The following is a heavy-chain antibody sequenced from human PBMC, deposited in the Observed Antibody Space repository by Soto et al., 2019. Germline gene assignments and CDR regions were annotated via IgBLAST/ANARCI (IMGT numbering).Heavy chain of an antibody. CDR2: IYYSGST. V-gene: IGHV4-59*01. J-gene: IGHJ6*02. CDR1: GGTISSWY. D-gene: IGHD3-9*01. CDR3: AREAGYYDILTGYPRGGMDV. Sequence: PSETLSLTCTVSGGTISSWYWSWIRQPPGKGLEWIGYIYYSGSTNYNPSLKSRVTISVDTSKNQFSLKLSSVTAADTAVYYCAREAGYYDILTGYPRGGMDVWGQGTTVTVSS.